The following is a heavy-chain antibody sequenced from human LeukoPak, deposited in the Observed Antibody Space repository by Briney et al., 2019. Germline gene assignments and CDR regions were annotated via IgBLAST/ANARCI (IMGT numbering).Heavy chain of an antibody. D-gene: IGHD2-8*01. V-gene: IGHV3-23*01. CDR1: GLTFSSYA. CDR3: AKDTSIGRYCTNGVCSPFDY. J-gene: IGHJ4*02. Sequence: GGSLRLSCAVSGLTFSSYAMSWVRQAPGKGLEWVSAISDSGGSTYDADSVKGRFTISRDNSKNTLYLQMNSLRAEDTAVYYCAKDTSIGRYCTNGVCSPFDYWGQGTLVTVSS. CDR2: ISDSGGST.